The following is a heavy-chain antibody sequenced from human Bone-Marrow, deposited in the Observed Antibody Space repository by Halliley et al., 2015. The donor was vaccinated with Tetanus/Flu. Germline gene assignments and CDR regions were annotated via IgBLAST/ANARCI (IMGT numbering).Heavy chain of an antibody. J-gene: IGHJ4*02. V-gene: IGHV4-4*02. CDR3: VRDHMIWGARGLDY. CDR2: IFHSGST. CDR1: GGSIITSNW. Sequence: TLSLTCAVSGGSIITSNWWSWVRQSPGKGLEWLGEIFHSGSTNYNPSFESRLTISVDEANNKFSLSLSSVTAADTAVYYCVRDHMIWGARGLDYWGQGMLVTVSS. D-gene: IGHD3-10*01.